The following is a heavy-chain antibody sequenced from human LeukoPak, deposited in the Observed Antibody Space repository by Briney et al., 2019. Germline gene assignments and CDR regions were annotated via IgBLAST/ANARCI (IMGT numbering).Heavy chain of an antibody. CDR2: IYYSGST. Sequence: SETLSLTCTVSGGSISSFYWSWIRQPPGKGLEWIGYIYYSGSTNYNPSLKSRVTISVDTSKNQFSLKLSSVTAADTAVYYCARQDGGYSFDYWGQGALVTVSS. CDR1: GGSISSFY. CDR3: ARQDGGYSFDY. J-gene: IGHJ4*02. V-gene: IGHV4-59*08. D-gene: IGHD3-22*01.